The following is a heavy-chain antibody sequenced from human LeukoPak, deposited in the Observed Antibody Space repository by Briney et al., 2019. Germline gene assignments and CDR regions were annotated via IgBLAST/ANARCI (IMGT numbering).Heavy chain of an antibody. CDR1: GYSFTSYW. J-gene: IGHJ3*02. D-gene: IGHD2-15*01. CDR2: IYPGDSDA. Sequence: GESLKISCKGSGYSFTSYWIGWVRQMPGKGLEWMGIIYPGDSDAGYSPSFQGQVTISADKSISTAYLQWSSLKASDTAMYYCARPGYCSGGSCSTRYPGGAFDIWGQGTMVTVSS. V-gene: IGHV5-51*01. CDR3: ARPGYCSGGSCSTRYPGGAFDI.